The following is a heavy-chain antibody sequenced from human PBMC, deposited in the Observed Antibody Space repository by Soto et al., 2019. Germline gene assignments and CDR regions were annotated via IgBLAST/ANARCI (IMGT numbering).Heavy chain of an antibody. V-gene: IGHV3-15*01. J-gene: IGHJ4*02. CDR1: GSNLRHSW. CDR2: IKSKTDGGTA. CDR3: TTGIYYDILTGYHNVAY. Sequence: GGSLRLSCVASGSNLRHSWMTWGRQAAGKGLGWVGRIKSKTDGGTADYAAPVKGRATISRDDSKNTVYLQMNSLKTEDTAVYYCTTGIYYDILTGYHNVAYWGQGALVTGYS. D-gene: IGHD3-9*01.